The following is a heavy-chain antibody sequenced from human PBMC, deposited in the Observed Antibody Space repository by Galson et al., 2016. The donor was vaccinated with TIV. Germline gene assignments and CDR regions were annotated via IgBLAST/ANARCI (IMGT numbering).Heavy chain of an antibody. D-gene: IGHD1-26*01. V-gene: IGHV1-2*06. J-gene: IGHJ4*02. CDR1: AYSFIDYY. Sequence: SVKVSCKASAYSFIDYYMHWVRQAPGQGLEWMGRINPNSGATNYAQEFQGRVTMTRDTSSSTAYMELSRLRSDDTAIYYCARGVLGVVGATDYWGQGTLVTVSS. CDR3: ARGVLGVVGATDY. CDR2: INPNSGAT.